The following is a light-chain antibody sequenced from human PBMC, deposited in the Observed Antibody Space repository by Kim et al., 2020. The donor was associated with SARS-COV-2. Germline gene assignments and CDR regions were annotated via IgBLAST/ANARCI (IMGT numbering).Light chain of an antibody. CDR1: KLGDKY. J-gene: IGLJ2*01. CDR2: QDN. V-gene: IGLV3-1*01. CDR3: QAWDSSTVV. Sequence: SRAPGQTASITCSGDKLGDKYTCWYQQKPGQSPVLVIYQDNKRPSGIPERFSGSNSGNTATLTISGTQAMDEADYFCQAWDSSTVVFGGGTQLTVL.